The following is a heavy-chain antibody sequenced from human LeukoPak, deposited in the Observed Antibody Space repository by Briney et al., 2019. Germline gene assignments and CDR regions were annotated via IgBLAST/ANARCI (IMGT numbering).Heavy chain of an antibody. CDR1: GFTFSSYW. D-gene: IGHD6-19*01. Sequence: PGGFLRLSCAASGFTFSSYWMSWVRQAPGKGLEWVANIKQDGSEKYYVDSVKGRFTISRDNAKNSLYLQMNSLRAEDTAVYYCAAYSSGLGFAFDIWGQGTMVTVSS. V-gene: IGHV3-7*01. J-gene: IGHJ3*02. CDR3: AAYSSGLGFAFDI. CDR2: IKQDGSEK.